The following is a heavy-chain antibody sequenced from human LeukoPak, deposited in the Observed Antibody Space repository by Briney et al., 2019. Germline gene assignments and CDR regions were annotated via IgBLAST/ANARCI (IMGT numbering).Heavy chain of an antibody. J-gene: IGHJ4*02. Sequence: PGGSLRLSCAASGFTFSSYTMLWVRQAPGKGLEWVAVISYDGSNKYYADSVKGRFTIPRDNSKNTLYLQMNSLRAEDTAVYYCARVGSSGWYFDYWGQGTLVTVSS. CDR3: ARVGSSGWYFDY. CDR1: GFTFSSYT. D-gene: IGHD6-19*01. V-gene: IGHV3-30-3*01. CDR2: ISYDGSNK.